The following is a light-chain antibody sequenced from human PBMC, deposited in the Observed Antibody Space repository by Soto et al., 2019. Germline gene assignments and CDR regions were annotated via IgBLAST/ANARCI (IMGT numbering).Light chain of an antibody. V-gene: IGLV1-47*01. Sequence: QSVLTQPPSSSGTPGQRVTISWSGSSSNIGSNYVYWYQQLPGTAPKLLIYRNNQRPSGVPDRFSGSKSGTSASLAISGLRSEDEDDYYCSAWDDRLSGWVFGGGTNVTVL. CDR3: SAWDDRLSGWV. CDR1: SSNIGSNY. CDR2: RNN. J-gene: IGLJ3*02.